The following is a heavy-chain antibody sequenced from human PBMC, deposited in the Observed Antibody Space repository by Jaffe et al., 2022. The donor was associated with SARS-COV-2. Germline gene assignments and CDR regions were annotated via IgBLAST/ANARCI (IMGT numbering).Heavy chain of an antibody. CDR1: GFTFSSYG. CDR3: ARDHGTGIAVADSFDY. J-gene: IGHJ4*02. CDR2: IWYDGSNK. Sequence: QVQLVESGGGVVQPGRSLRLSCAASGFTFSSYGMHWVRQAPGKGLEWVAVIWYDGSNKYYADSVKGRFTISRDNSKNTLYLQMNSLRAEDTAVYYCARDHGTGIAVADSFDYWGQGTLVTVSS. V-gene: IGHV3-33*01. D-gene: IGHD6-19*01.